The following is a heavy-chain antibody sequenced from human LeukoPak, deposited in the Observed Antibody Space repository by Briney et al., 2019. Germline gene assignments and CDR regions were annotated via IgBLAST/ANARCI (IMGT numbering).Heavy chain of an antibody. CDR2: VTGSGGRT. J-gene: IGHJ4*02. D-gene: IGHD3-22*01. CDR3: ARSAFESGGYYFPY. CDR1: GFTFDDYG. Sequence: PGGPLRLSCAASGFTFDDYGMNWVRQAPGKGLEWVSTVTGSGGRTHYADSVKGQFTISRDNSKNTLYLQMNSLRAEDTAVYYCARSAFESGGYYFPYWGQGTLVTVSS. V-gene: IGHV3-23*01.